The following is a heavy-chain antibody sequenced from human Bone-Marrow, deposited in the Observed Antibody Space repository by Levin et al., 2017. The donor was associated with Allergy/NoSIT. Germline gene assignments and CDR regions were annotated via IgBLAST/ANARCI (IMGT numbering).Heavy chain of an antibody. Sequence: SETLSLTCAISGDSVSSNSAAWNWIRQSPSRGLEWLGRTYYRSKWYNDYAVSVKSRITINPDTSKNQFSLQLNSVTPEDTAVYYCARDHLDCSSTSCYGNWFDPWGQGTLVTVSS. CDR3: ARDHLDCSSTSCYGNWFDP. CDR2: TYYRSKWYN. V-gene: IGHV6-1*01. D-gene: IGHD2-2*01. J-gene: IGHJ5*02. CDR1: GDSVSSNSAA.